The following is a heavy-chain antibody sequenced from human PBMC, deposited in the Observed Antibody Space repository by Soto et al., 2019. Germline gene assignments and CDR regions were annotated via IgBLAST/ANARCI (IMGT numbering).Heavy chain of an antibody. CDR2: INHSGST. J-gene: IGHJ4*02. V-gene: IGHV4-34*01. D-gene: IGHD5-12*01. CDR3: ARERVGSGYDPNLDY. CDR1: GGSFSGYY. Sequence: SETLSLTCAVYGGSFSGYYWSWIRQPPGKGLEWIGEINHSGSTNYNPSLKSRVTISVDTSKNQFSLKLSSVTAADTAVYYCARERVGSGYDPNLDYWGQGTLVTVSS.